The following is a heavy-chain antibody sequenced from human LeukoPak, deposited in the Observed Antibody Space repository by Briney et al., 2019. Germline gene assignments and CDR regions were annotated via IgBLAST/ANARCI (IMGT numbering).Heavy chain of an antibody. J-gene: IGHJ6*03. CDR2: INHSGST. D-gene: IGHD2-2*01. CDR1: GGSFSGYY. V-gene: IGHV4-34*01. CDR3: ARASSTSTWGYYYYYMDV. Sequence: SETLSLTCAVYGGSFSGYYWSWIRQPPGKGLEWIGEINHSGSTNYNPSLKSRVASSVDTSKNQFSLKLSSVTAADTAVYYCARASSTSTWGYYYYYMDVWGKGTTVTVSS.